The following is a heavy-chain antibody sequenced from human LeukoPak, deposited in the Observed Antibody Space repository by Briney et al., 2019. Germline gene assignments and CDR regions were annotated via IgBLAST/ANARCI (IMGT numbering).Heavy chain of an antibody. J-gene: IGHJ6*02. CDR1: GYTFIDYY. CDR2: ISPNSGGT. CDR3: ARGRVATIHHYYGMDV. D-gene: IGHD5-12*01. V-gene: IGHV1-2*02. Sequence: GASVKVSCKASGYTFIDYYMHWVRQAPGQGLEWIGWISPNSGGTKSVQKFQGRVTMTRDTSITTVYMELSGLSFDDTAVYYCARGRVATIHHYYGMDVWGQGTTVTVSS.